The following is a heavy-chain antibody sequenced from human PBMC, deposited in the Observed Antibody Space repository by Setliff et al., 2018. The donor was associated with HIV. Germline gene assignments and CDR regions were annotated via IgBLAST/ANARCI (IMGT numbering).Heavy chain of an antibody. CDR1: GYTVTELS. Sequence: GASVKVSCKVSGYTVTELSINWVRQAPGKGPEWMGGFDPEDNKIVYAQKFQGRVTTTEDTSTDTAYMELSSLRPEDTAVYNCATRIRDGHRGYGYFDFWGQGTLVTVSS. V-gene: IGHV1-24*01. CDR2: FDPEDNKI. J-gene: IGHJ4*02. D-gene: IGHD5-12*01. CDR3: ATRIRDGHRGYGYFDF.